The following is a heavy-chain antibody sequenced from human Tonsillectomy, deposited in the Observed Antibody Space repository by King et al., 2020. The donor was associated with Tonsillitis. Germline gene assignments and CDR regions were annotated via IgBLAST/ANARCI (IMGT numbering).Heavy chain of an antibody. Sequence: VQLVESGGGVVQPGRSLRLSCAASGFTFSSYGMHWVRQAPGKGLEWVAVISYDGSNKYYADSVKGRFTISRDNSKNTLYLQMNSLRAEDMAVYYCARAYYYGMDVWGQGTTVTVSS. V-gene: IGHV3-33*05. CDR3: ARAYYYGMDV. CDR1: GFTFSSYG. J-gene: IGHJ6*02. CDR2: ISYDGSNK.